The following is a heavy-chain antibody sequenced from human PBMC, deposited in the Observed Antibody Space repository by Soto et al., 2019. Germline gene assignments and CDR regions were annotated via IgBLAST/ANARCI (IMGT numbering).Heavy chain of an antibody. CDR3: VRDHIGVGIDY. CDR2: IYYSGTT. D-gene: IGHD2-21*01. J-gene: IGHJ4*02. Sequence: PSETLPLTCTVSGGSISNYCWTWIRQPPGKGLQWIGYIYYSGTTNYNPSLKSRVTISVDTSKNTLYLQMNSLRAEDTAVYYCVRDHIGVGIDYWGLGTLVTVSS. CDR1: GGSISNYC. V-gene: IGHV4-59*12.